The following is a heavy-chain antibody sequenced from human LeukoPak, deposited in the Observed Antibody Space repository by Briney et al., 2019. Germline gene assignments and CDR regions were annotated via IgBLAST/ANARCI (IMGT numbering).Heavy chain of an antibody. V-gene: IGHV1-2*04. CDR3: ARGRVYCRSTSCSYPNWFDP. J-gene: IGHJ5*02. D-gene: IGHD2-2*01. CDR2: INPNSGGT. Sequence: ASVKVSCKASGYTFTGYYMHWVRQAPGQGLEWVGWINPNSGGTNYAQKFQGWVTMTRDTSISTAYMELSRLRSDDTAVYYCARGRVYCRSTSCSYPNWFDPWGQGTLVTVSS. CDR1: GYTFTGYY.